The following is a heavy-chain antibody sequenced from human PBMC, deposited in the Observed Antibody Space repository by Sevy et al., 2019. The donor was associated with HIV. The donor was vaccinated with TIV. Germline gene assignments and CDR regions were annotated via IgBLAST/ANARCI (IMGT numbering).Heavy chain of an antibody. D-gene: IGHD3-3*01. V-gene: IGHV4-38-2*01. CDR1: GYSISSGYF. Sequence: SETLSLTCSVSGYSISSGYFWGWIRQPPGKGLQWIGDIYHLGETFYNAALKSRVTMSVDTSKNQFSLRVNSVTAADTAVYYCARRDFRNWFDPWGQGTLVTVSS. CDR3: ARRDFRNWFDP. J-gene: IGHJ5*02. CDR2: IYHLGET.